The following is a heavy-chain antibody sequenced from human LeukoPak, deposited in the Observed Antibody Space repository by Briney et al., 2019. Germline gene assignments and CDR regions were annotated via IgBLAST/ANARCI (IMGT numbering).Heavy chain of an antibody. V-gene: IGHV1-18*01. CDR3: ASGISGMGFDY. J-gene: IGHJ4*02. CDR1: GYTFTSYG. Sequence: ASVKVSCKASGYTFTSYGISWVRQAPGQGLEWMGWISAYNGNTNYAQKLQGRVTMTTDASTSTAYMELRSLRSDGTAVYYCASGISGMGFDYWGQGTLVTVSS. CDR2: ISAYNGNT. D-gene: IGHD2-15*01.